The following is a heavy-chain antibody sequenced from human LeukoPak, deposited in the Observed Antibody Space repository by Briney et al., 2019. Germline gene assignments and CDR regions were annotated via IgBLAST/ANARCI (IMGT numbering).Heavy chain of an antibody. CDR1: GFTFSSYA. Sequence: PGGSLRLSCAASGFTFSSYAMSWVRQAPGKGPEWVSAISGSGGSTYYADSVKGRFTISRDNSKNTLYLQMNSLRAEDTAVYYCAKDMSDYGGNYIGFFDYWGQGTLVTVSS. D-gene: IGHD4-23*01. J-gene: IGHJ4*02. V-gene: IGHV3-23*01. CDR2: ISGSGGST. CDR3: AKDMSDYGGNYIGFFDY.